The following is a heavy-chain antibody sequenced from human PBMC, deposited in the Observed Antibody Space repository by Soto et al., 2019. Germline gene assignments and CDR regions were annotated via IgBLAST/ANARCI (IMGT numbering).Heavy chain of an antibody. CDR1: GFTFGSYS. D-gene: IGHD3-10*01. Sequence: GGSLRLSCAASGFTFGSYSMNWVRQAPGQGLQWVSYISSSSSTIYYADSVKGRFTISRDNAKNSLYLQMNSLRVEDTAVYYCARDRGSSGSYYTFDYWGQGTLVTVSS. CDR2: ISSSSSTI. CDR3: ARDRGSSGSYYTFDY. V-gene: IGHV3-48*01. J-gene: IGHJ4*02.